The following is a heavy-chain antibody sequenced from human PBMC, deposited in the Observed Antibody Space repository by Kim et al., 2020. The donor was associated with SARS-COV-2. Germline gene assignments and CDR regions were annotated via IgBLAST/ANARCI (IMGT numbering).Heavy chain of an antibody. Sequence: GGSLRLSCAASGFIFSKTWMTWVRQAPGKGLEWVANIKPDGSGKYYIDSVKGRFAISRDNAKNLLYLQMDSLRVEDSAIYYCFVRQPDYWGQGTLVTASS. D-gene: IGHD3-10*02. CDR1: GFIFSKTW. V-gene: IGHV3-7*01. J-gene: IGHJ4*02. CDR2: IKPDGSGK. CDR3: FVRQPDY.